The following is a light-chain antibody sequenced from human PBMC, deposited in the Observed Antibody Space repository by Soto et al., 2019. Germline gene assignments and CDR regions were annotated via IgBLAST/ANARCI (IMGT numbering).Light chain of an antibody. CDR1: SSDVGGYNY. V-gene: IGLV2-14*01. Sequence: QSVLTQPASVSGSPGQSTTISCTGTSSDVGGYNYVSWYQQHPGKAPKLMIYEVTNRPSGVSIRFSGSKSGNTASLTISGLQAEDEADYYCSSYTSSSTLYVFGTGTKVTVL. CDR2: EVT. J-gene: IGLJ1*01. CDR3: SSYTSSSTLYV.